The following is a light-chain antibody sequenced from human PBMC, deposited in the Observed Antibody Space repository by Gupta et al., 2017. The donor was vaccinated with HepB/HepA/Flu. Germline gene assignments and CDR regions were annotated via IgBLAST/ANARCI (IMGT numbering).Light chain of an antibody. V-gene: IGLV1-47*01. CDR2: RTN. Sequence: GSNYVFWYQQFPGTAPKLLIYRTNQRSSGVPDRFSGSKSGTSASLAISGLRSEDEADYYCAVWDDRRSVWLFGGGTKVTVL. CDR3: AVWDDRRSVWL. J-gene: IGLJ3*02. CDR1: GSNY.